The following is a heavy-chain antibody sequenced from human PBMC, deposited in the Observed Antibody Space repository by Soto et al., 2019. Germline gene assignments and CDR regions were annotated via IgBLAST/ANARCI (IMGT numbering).Heavy chain of an antibody. CDR3: ARVPGYCSGGSCYYYYMDV. CDR2: ISAYNGNT. Sequence: QVQLVQSGAEVKKPGASVKVSCKASGYTFTSYGISWVRQAPGQGLEWMGWISAYNGNTNYAQKLQGRVTMTTDTATSTDYMGLRSLRSDDTAVYYCARVPGYCSGGSCYYYYMDVWGKGTTVNVSS. CDR1: GYTFTSYG. D-gene: IGHD2-15*01. V-gene: IGHV1-18*01. J-gene: IGHJ6*03.